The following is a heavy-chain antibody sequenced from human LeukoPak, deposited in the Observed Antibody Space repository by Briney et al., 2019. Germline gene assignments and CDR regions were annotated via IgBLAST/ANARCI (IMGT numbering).Heavy chain of an antibody. CDR2: IRYDGSNK. Sequence: GGSLRLSCAASGFTFSSYGMHWVRQAPGKGLEWVAFIRYDGSNKYYADSVKGRFTISRDNSKNTLSLQMNSLRTEDTAVYYCAKDHGSGWYPRWFDRWGQGTLVTVSS. CDR3: AKDHGSGWYPRWFDR. V-gene: IGHV3-30*02. D-gene: IGHD6-19*01. CDR1: GFTFSSYG. J-gene: IGHJ5*02.